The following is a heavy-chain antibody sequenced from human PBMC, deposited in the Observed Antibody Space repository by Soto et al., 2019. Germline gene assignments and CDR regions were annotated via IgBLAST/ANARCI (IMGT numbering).Heavy chain of an antibody. CDR1: GGSISSYY. V-gene: IGHV4-39*01. CDR3: ARRGSGSYSDY. D-gene: IGHD3-10*01. CDR2: IYYSGST. J-gene: IGHJ4*02. Sequence: SETLSLTCNVSGGSISSYYWGWIRQPPGKGLEWIGSIYYSGSTYYNPSLKSRVTISVDTSKNQFSLKLSSVTAADTAVYYCARRGSGSYSDYWGQGALVTVSS.